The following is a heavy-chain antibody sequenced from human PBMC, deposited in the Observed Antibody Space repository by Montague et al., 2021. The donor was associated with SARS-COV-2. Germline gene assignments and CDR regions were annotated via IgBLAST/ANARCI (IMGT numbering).Heavy chain of an antibody. CDR1: GGSFSGYY. CDR2: INHSGST. D-gene: IGHD2-2*01. CDR3: TREGYQVLWSDYYYYGMDV. Sequence: TLSLTCAVHGGSFSGYYWSWIRQPPGKGLEWIGEINHSGSTNYNPSLKGRVTISVDTSKNQFSLKLSSVTAADTAVYYCTREGYQVLWSDYYYYGMDVWGQGTTVTVSS. J-gene: IGHJ6*02. V-gene: IGHV4-34*01.